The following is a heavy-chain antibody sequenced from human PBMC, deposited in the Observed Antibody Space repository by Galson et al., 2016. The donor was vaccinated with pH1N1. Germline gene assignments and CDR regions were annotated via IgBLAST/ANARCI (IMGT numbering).Heavy chain of an antibody. CDR1: GFTFSTYW. J-gene: IGHJ3*01. CDR2: IKQAGSEK. Sequence: SLRLSCADSGFTFSTYWMTWVRQIPGKGLQWLANIKQAGSEKHYVDSVKGRFTISRDNAKNSLYLQMNSLRAEDTAVCYCARERASAFHLWGQGTMVIGSS. V-gene: IGHV3-7*01. CDR3: ARERASAFHL.